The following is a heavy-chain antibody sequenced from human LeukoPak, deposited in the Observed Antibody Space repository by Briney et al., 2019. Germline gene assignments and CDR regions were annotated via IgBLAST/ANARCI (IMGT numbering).Heavy chain of an antibody. D-gene: IGHD6-13*01. V-gene: IGHV3-7*03. CDR2: IKPDGTTK. J-gene: IGHJ4*02. CDR1: GFPFSSYS. CDR3: ARSIPYGTTWYGRSDY. Sequence: GGSLRLSCAAPGFPFSSYSMTWVRQAPGKGLEWVANIKPDGTTKFYVDSVKGRFTISRDNALNSLYLQMNSLRAEDTAIYYCARSIPYGTTWYGRSDYWGQGTLVTVSS.